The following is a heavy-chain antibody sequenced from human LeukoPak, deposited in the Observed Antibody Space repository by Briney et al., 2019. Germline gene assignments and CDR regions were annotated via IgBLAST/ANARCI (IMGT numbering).Heavy chain of an antibody. V-gene: IGHV1-69*04. J-gene: IGHJ4*02. Sequence: VASVKVSCKASGGTFSSYAISWVRQAPGQGLEWMGRIIPILGIANYAQKFQGRVTITADKSTSTAYMELSSPRSDDTAVYYCARDRLLAEFFPLVSRLVPDYWGQGTLVTVSS. CDR2: IIPILGIA. CDR1: GGTFSSYA. D-gene: IGHD6-19*01. CDR3: ARDRLLAEFFPLVSRLVPDY.